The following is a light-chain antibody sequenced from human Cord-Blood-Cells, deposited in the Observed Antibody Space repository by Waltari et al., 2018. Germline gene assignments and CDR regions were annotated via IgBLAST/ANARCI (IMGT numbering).Light chain of an antibody. J-gene: IGKJ1*01. CDR3: QQRYSTPWT. V-gene: IGKV1-39*01. CDR2: AAS. CDR1: QSISSY. Sequence: DIQMTQSPSSLSATVGDRVTIPCRASQSISSYLNCYQQKPGKAPKPLSYAASSLQSGVPSRFSGSGSGTDFTLTISSLQPEDFATYYCQQRYSTPWTFGQGTKVEIK.